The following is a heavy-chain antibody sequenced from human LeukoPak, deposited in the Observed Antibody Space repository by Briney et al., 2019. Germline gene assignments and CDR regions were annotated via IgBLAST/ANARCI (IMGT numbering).Heavy chain of an antibody. CDR2: IWYDGSNK. D-gene: IGHD3-10*01. Sequence: GGSLRLSCAASGFIFSNYGMHWVRQAPGKGLEWVAVIWYDGSNKYYVDSVEGRFTISRDNSKNTLYLQMNSLRAEDTAVYYCARETDRVYGSGSYSSFDNWGQGTLVTVSS. V-gene: IGHV3-33*01. J-gene: IGHJ4*02. CDR3: ARETDRVYGSGSYSSFDN. CDR1: GFIFSNYG.